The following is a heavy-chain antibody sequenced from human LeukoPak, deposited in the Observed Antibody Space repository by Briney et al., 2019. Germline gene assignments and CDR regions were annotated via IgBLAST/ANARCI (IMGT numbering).Heavy chain of an antibody. J-gene: IGHJ4*02. Sequence: ETLSLTCTVSGGSISSSSYYWGWIRQPPGKGLEWIGSIYYSGSTYYNPSLKSRVTISVDTSKNHFSLKLSSVTAADTAVYYCARMLRTVWELPYYWGQGTLVTVSS. CDR2: IYYSGST. CDR3: ARMLRTVWELPYY. V-gene: IGHV4-39*02. D-gene: IGHD1-26*01. CDR1: GGSISSSSYY.